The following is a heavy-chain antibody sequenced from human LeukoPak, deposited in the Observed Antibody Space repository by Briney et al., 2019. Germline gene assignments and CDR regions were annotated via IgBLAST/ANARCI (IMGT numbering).Heavy chain of an antibody. J-gene: IGHJ4*02. CDR1: GDSVSSNSAA. Sequence: SQTLSPTCAISGDSVSSNSAAWIWIRQSPSRGLEWLGRTYYRSKWYNEYAVSVKSRITINADTSKNQFYLQLKSVTPEDTAVYYCARDDSGVYYYFDSWGQGTLVTVSS. CDR3: ARDDSGVYYYFDS. D-gene: IGHD3-22*01. CDR2: TYYRSKWYN. V-gene: IGHV6-1*01.